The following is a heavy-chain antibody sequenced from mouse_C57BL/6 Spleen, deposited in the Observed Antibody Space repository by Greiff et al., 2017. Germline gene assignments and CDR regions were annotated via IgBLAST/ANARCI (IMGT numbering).Heavy chain of an antibody. V-gene: IGHV5-17*01. CDR1: GFTFSDYG. CDR3: ARRITPYYYAMDY. D-gene: IGHD2-4*01. J-gene: IGHJ4*01. Sequence: EVKVVESGGGLVKPGGSLKLSCAASGFTFSDYGMHWVRQAPEKGLEWVAYISSGSSTIYSADTVKGRFTITRDNAKNTLFLQMTRLRSEDTAMYYCARRITPYYYAMDYWGQGTSVTVSS. CDR2: ISSGSSTI.